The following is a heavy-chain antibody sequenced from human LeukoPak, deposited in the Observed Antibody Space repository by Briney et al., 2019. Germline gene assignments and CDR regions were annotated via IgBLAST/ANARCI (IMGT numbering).Heavy chain of an antibody. V-gene: IGHV3-53*01. CDR3: ARDRGRD. CDR2: IYAGGST. D-gene: IGHD3-16*01. CDR1: GFTVSNNY. Sequence: PGGSLRLSCAASGFTVSNNYVSWVRQAPGKGLEWLSVIYAGGSTYYTDSVKGRFTISRDNSKNTVYFQMNSLRAEGTAVYYCARDRGRDWGQGTLVTVSS. J-gene: IGHJ4*02.